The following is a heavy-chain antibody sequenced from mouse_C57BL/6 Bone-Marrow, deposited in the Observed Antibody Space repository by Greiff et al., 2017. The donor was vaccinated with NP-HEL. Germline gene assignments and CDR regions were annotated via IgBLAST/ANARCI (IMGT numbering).Heavy chain of an antibody. J-gene: IGHJ2*01. V-gene: IGHV3-6*01. CDR3: AREGLLRRSY. Sequence: DVKLQESGPGLVKPSQSLSLTCSVTGYSITSGYYWNWIRQFPGNKLEWMGYISYDGSNNYNPSLKNRISITRDTSKNQFFLKLNSVTTEDTATYYCAREGLLRRSYWGQGTTLTVSS. CDR1: GYSITSGYY. CDR2: ISYDGSN. D-gene: IGHD3-3*01.